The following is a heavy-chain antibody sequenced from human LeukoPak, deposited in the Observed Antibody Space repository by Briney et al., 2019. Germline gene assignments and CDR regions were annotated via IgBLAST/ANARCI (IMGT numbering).Heavy chain of an antibody. Sequence: SETLSLTCDVSGVSINTCCYYWIWIRHPPGKGLEWIGYKYYSGSTRYNSSLRSRLTISLDTSKNQFSPRLTSVTAADTAVYYCARGRSYGFDFDSWGPGTLVIVSS. CDR1: GVSINTCCYY. V-gene: IGHV4-61*01. D-gene: IGHD5-18*01. CDR3: ARGRSYGFDFDS. J-gene: IGHJ4*02. CDR2: KYYSGST.